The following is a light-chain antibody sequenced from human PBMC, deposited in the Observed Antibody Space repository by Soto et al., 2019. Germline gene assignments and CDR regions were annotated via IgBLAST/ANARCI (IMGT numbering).Light chain of an antibody. V-gene: IGKV3-15*01. CDR3: HQYNNWLALT. J-gene: IGKJ4*01. CDR2: DAS. CDR1: QTVSSN. Sequence: EIVMTQSPATLSVSPGARATLSCRASQTVSSNLAWYQQKPGQAPRLLIYDASTRATGIPVRFRGSASGTEFTLTISSLQSEDSAVYYGHQYNNWLALTFGGGTKVDIK.